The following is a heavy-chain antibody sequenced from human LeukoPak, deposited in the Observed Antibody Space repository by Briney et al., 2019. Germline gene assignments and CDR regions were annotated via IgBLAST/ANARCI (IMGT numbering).Heavy chain of an antibody. CDR2: SYDGSNK. J-gene: IGHJ4*02. Sequence: PGRSLRLSCAASGFIFNSYAMHWVRQAPGKGLEWVVSYDGSNKNYADSVKGRFSISRDNSKNMLYLQMNSLRAEDTAVYYCARVPLGFGAAAGPVDYWGQGTLVTVSS. CDR3: ARVPLGFGAAAGPVDY. D-gene: IGHD6-13*01. V-gene: IGHV3-30-3*01. CDR1: GFIFNSYA.